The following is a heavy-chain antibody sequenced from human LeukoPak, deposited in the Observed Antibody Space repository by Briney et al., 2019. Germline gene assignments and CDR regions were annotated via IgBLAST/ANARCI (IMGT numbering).Heavy chain of an antibody. V-gene: IGHV3-74*01. CDR2: IKSDGRT. J-gene: IGHJ1*01. Sequence: QPGGSLRLSCAAAGFTFSNYWMHWVRQAPGKGLVWVSRIKSDGRTNYADSVKGRFTTSRDNAKNTVSLQMNSLRAEDTGVYYCARAPSEIGGYYPEYFRHWGQGTLVTVSS. CDR3: ARAPSEIGGYYPEYFRH. D-gene: IGHD3-22*01. CDR1: GFTFSNYW.